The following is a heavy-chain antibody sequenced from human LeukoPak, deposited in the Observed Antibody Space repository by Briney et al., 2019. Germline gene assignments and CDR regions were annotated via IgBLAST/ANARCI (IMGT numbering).Heavy chain of an antibody. D-gene: IGHD3-10*01. CDR1: GYTFTGYY. CDR3: ARSGWFGELSDYYYYMDV. CDR2: INPNSGGT. Sequence: GASVKVSCKASGYTFTGYYMHWVRQAPGQGLEWMGRINPNSGGTNYAQKLQGRVTMTRDTSISTAYMELSRLRSDDTAVYYCARSGWFGELSDYYYYMDVWGKGTTVTVSS. V-gene: IGHV1-2*06. J-gene: IGHJ6*03.